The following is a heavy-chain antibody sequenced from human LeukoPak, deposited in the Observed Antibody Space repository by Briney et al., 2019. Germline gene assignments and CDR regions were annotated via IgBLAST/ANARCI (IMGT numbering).Heavy chain of an antibody. CDR1: GFTFGNYW. J-gene: IGHJ5*02. D-gene: IGHD6-19*01. CDR3: ARHLYPSSGYNFFDP. Sequence: GGSLRLSCAASGFTFGNYWVTWVRQAPGKRLEWVANISPDGSAKGYVGSVKGRITISRDNPKNSLYLQMSGLRAEDTGVYYCARHLYPSSGYNFFDPWGQGTLVTVSS. V-gene: IGHV3-7*03. CDR2: ISPDGSAK.